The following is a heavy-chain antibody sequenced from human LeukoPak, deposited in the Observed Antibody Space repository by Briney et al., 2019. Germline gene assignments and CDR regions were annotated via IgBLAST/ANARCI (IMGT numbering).Heavy chain of an antibody. CDR3: ARGNQNIVVVVAARHFDY. D-gene: IGHD2-15*01. V-gene: IGHV4-34*01. CDR2: INHSGST. J-gene: IGHJ4*02. CDR1: GGSFSGYY. Sequence: SETLSPTCAVYGGSFSGYYWSWIRQPPGKGLEWTGEINHSGSTNYNPSLKSRVTISVDTSKNQFSLKLSSVTAADTAVYYCARGNQNIVVVVAARHFDYWGQGTLVTVSS.